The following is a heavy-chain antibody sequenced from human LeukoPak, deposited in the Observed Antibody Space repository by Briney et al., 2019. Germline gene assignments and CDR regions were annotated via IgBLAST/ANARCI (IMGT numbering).Heavy chain of an antibody. Sequence: PGGSLRLSCAASGFTFSSYSMNWVRQAPGKGPEWVSSISSSSSYIYYADSVKGRFTISRDNAKNSLYLQMNSLRAEDTAVYYCARAPGIAVAGLPYYFDYWGQGTLVTVSS. CDR2: ISSSSSYI. D-gene: IGHD6-19*01. CDR1: GFTFSSYS. CDR3: ARAPGIAVAGLPYYFDY. V-gene: IGHV3-21*01. J-gene: IGHJ4*02.